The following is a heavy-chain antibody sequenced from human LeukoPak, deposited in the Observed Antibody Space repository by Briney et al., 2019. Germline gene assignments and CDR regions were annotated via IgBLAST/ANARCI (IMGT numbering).Heavy chain of an antibody. Sequence: AGGSLRLSCAASGFTFSSYVMNWVRQAPGKGLEWVSGISDSGGSTYYADSVKGRFTISRVNSKNTLYLQMNSLRAEDTAVYYCAKLPGRAADYWGQGTLVTVFS. CDR3: AKLPGRAADY. J-gene: IGHJ4*02. V-gene: IGHV3-23*01. CDR1: GFTFSSYV. CDR2: ISDSGGST.